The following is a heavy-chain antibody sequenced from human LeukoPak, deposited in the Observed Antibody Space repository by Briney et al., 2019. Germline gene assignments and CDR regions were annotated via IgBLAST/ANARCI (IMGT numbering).Heavy chain of an antibody. D-gene: IGHD3-3*01. CDR2: IYGGGNI. CDR3: ARDRDYDFFDY. J-gene: IGHJ4*02. CDR1: GFTVSSNY. V-gene: IGHV3-53*01. Sequence: GGSLRLSCAASGFTVSSNYMNWVRQAPGKGLEWVSVIYGGGNIYYADSVKGRFTISRENSKKPLYLQMNRLRAEDTAVYYCARDRDYDFFDYWGQGTLVTVSS.